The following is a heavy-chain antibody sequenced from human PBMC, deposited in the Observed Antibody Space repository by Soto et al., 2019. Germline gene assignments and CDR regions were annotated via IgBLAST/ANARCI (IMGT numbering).Heavy chain of an antibody. D-gene: IGHD3-10*01. CDR1: GGSISSSSYY. CDR2: IYYSGST. J-gene: IGHJ5*02. Sequence: SETLSLTCTVSGGSISSSSYYWGWIRQPPGKGLEWIGSIYYSGSTYYNPSLKSRVTISVDTSKNQFSLKLSSVTAADTVVYYCASLWFGELFSQVWFDPWGQGILVTVSS. V-gene: IGHV4-39*01. CDR3: ASLWFGELFSQVWFDP.